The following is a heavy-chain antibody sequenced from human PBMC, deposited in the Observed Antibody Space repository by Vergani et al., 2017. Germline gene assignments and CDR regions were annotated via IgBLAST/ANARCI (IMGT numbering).Heavy chain of an antibody. CDR3: AGDDDPYGSEPPDLYYCYDGMDV. CDR2: SSWNSGSI. D-gene: IGHD3-10*01. CDR1: GFTFDDYA. J-gene: IGHJ6*02. Sequence: EVPLVEFGGGLVQPGRFLRLPRAASGFTFDDYAMHWVRQAPGKGLEWVSGSSWNSGSIGHADSVKGRFTNSRDNAKNSRYLQRNSQRAEDTALYYCAGDDDPYGSEPPDLYYCYDGMDVWGQGTTVTVSS. V-gene: IGHV3-9*01.